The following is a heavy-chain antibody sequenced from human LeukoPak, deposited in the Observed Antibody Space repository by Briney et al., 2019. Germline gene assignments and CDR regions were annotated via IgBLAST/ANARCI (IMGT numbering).Heavy chain of an antibody. Sequence: GGSLRLSCAASGLTFSNYAMSWVRQAPGKGLEWVSAITGSGGSTYYADSVKGRFTISRDNSKNTLYLQMNSLRAEDTVVYYCAKVGGGYYDFWSGYGPGDYWGQGTLVTVSS. D-gene: IGHD3-3*01. CDR1: GLTFSNYA. CDR2: ITGSGGST. CDR3: AKVGGGYYDFWSGYGPGDY. V-gene: IGHV3-23*01. J-gene: IGHJ4*02.